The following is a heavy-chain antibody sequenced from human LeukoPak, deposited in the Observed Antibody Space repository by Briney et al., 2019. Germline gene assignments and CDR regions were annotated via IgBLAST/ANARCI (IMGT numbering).Heavy chain of an antibody. V-gene: IGHV3-7*01. CDR3: ARVVDYDSRDY. CDR2: IKQDGSEK. CDR1: GFTFSSYW. Sequence: GGSLRPSCAASGFTFSSYWMSWVRQAPGKGLEWVANIKQDGSEKYYVDSVKGRFTISRDNAKNSLYLQMNSLRAEDTAVYYCARVVDYDSRDYWGQGTLVTVSS. J-gene: IGHJ4*02. D-gene: IGHD3-22*01.